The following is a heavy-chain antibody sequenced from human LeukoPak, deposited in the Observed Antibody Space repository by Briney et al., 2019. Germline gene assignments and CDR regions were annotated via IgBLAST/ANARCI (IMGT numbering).Heavy chain of an antibody. CDR1: GFTVSSNY. Sequence: GGSLRLSCAASGFTVSSNYMSWVRQAPGKGLEWVSVIYSGGSTYYADSVKGRFTISRDNSKNTLYLQMNRLRAADTALYYCARGFLGVVTYDYWGQGTLVTVCS. D-gene: IGHD3-3*01. V-gene: IGHV3-53*01. J-gene: IGHJ4*02. CDR3: ARGFLGVVTYDY. CDR2: IYSGGST.